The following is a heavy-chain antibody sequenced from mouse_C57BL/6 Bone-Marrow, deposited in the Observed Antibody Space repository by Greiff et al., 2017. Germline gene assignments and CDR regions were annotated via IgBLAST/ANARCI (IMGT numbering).Heavy chain of an antibody. CDR1: GYAFSSSW. J-gene: IGHJ3*01. V-gene: IGHV1-82*01. Sequence: QVQLQQSGPELVKPGASVKISCKASGYAFSSSWMNWVKQRPGKGLEWIGRIYPGDGDTNYNGKFKGKATLTADKSSSTAYMQLSSLTSEDSAVYFCARGYYGNPSGFAYWGQGTLVTVSA. CDR3: ARGYYGNPSGFAY. D-gene: IGHD2-1*01. CDR2: IYPGDGDT.